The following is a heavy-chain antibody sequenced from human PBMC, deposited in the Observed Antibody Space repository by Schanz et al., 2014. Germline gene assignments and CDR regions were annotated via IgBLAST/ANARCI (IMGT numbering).Heavy chain of an antibody. D-gene: IGHD5-18*01. CDR3: AREEGYGYGPGAFDI. CDR1: GFTFDDYS. CDR2: IWFDGNNK. J-gene: IGHJ3*02. V-gene: IGHV3-33*08. Sequence: VQLVESGGVVVQPGGSLRLSCAASGFTFDDYSIHWVRQAPGKGLEWVAVIWFDGNNKYYADSVKGRFTISRDNSKNTLSLQMNSLRAEDTAVYYCAREEGYGYGPGAFDIWGQGTMVTVSS.